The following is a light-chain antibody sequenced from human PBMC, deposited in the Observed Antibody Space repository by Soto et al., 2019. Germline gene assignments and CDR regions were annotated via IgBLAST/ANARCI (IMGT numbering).Light chain of an antibody. CDR1: QSVSSY. CDR2: DAS. CDR3: QQRSNRVT. J-gene: IGKJ3*01. Sequence: EIVLTQSPATLSLSPGERATLSCRASQSVSSYLAWYQQKPGQAPRLLIYDASNRATSIPARFSGSGSGSDFTLTISSLEPEDFAVYFCQQRSNRVTFGPGTKVDIK. V-gene: IGKV3-11*01.